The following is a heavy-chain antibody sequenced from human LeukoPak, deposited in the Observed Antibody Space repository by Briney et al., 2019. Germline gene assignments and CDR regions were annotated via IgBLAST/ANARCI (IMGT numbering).Heavy chain of an antibody. CDR1: GITFSSYS. D-gene: IGHD2-2*01. V-gene: IGHV3-21*06. CDR2: VSSSGSLT. J-gene: IGHJ6*03. Sequence: GGSLRLSCAASGITFSSYSMNWVRQAPGKELEWVSSVSSSGSLTYYADSLKGRFTIARDNAKNLLYLEMNSLRVEDTAVYYCARVFYELLSTGHMDVWGKGTTVTVSS. CDR3: ARVFYELLSTGHMDV.